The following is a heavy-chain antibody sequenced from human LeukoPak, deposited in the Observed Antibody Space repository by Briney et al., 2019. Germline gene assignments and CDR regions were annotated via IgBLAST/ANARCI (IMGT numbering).Heavy chain of an antibody. V-gene: IGHV1-69*06. D-gene: IGHD3-3*01. CDR2: IIPIFGTA. Sequence: GASVKVSCKASGYTFTTYYIHWVRQAPGQGLEWMGGIIPIFGTANYAQKFQGRVTITADKSTSTAYMELSSLKSEDTAVYYCAREYDFWSGYFGYWGQGTLVTVSS. CDR3: AREYDFWSGYFGY. CDR1: GYTFTTYY. J-gene: IGHJ4*02.